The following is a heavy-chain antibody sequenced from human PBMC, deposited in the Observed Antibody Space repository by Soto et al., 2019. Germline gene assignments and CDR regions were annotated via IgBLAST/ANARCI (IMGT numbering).Heavy chain of an antibody. Sequence: GGFLRLSCTGSGFTFGNYGMHWGRQAPGKGLEWVASTSYDGNNKYYADSLKGRFTISRDNSKKMVYLQMTSLGPEDTAVYYCAKGGGSARDFDYWGQGALVTVSS. J-gene: IGHJ4*02. CDR3: AKGGGSARDFDY. V-gene: IGHV3-30*18. CDR2: TSYDGNNK. D-gene: IGHD1-26*01. CDR1: GFTFGNYG.